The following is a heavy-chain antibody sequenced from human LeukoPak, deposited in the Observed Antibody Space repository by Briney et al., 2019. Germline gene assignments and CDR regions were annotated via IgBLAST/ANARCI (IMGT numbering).Heavy chain of an antibody. Sequence: SETLSLTCTVSGGSISSYYWSWMRQPPGKGLEWIGYIYYSGTTNYNPSLKSRVTISVDTSKNQFSLKLSSVTAADTAVYYCARLDYGDYTLDYWGQGTLVTVSS. J-gene: IGHJ4*02. CDR2: IYYSGTT. CDR1: GGSISSYY. CDR3: ARLDYGDYTLDY. D-gene: IGHD4-17*01. V-gene: IGHV4-59*08.